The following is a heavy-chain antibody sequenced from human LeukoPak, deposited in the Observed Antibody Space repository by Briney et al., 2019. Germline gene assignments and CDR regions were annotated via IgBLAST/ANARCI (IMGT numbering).Heavy chain of an antibody. V-gene: IGHV1-46*03. D-gene: IGHD3-22*01. CDR2: INPSGGST. J-gene: IGHJ4*02. CDR1: GYTFTSYY. Sequence: ASVKVSCKASGYTFTSYYMLWVRQAPGQGLEWMGIINPSGGSTSYAQKFQGRVTMTRDTSTSTVYMELSSLRSEDTAVYYCARASDSSGYYAPQHYFDYWGQGTLVTVSS. CDR3: ARASDSSGYYAPQHYFDY.